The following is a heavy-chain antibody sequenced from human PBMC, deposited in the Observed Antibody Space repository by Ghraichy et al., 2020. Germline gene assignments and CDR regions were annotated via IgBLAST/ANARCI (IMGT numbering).Heavy chain of an antibody. D-gene: IGHD6-13*01. V-gene: IGHV3-43*01. CDR2: ISWDGGST. CDR3: AKGAGLDYFDY. Sequence: GGSLRLSCAASGFTFDDYTMHWVLQAPGKGLEWVSLISWDGGSTYYADSVKGRFTISRDNSKNSLYLQMNSLRTEETALYYCAKGAGLDYFDYWGQGTLVTVSS. J-gene: IGHJ4*02. CDR1: GFTFDDYT.